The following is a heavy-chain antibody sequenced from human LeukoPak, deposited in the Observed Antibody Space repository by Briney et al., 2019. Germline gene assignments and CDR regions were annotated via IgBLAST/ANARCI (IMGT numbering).Heavy chain of an antibody. V-gene: IGHV1-18*01. CDR1: GYTLTSYG. Sequence: ASVKVSCKASGYTLTSYGIIWVRRAPGQGLEWMGWINPYNCNTNYAQKFQGRVTMTTDTSTSTAYMELRSLRSDDTAVYYCAREQGVWRTAFDYWGQGTLVTVSS. D-gene: IGHD5-18*01. J-gene: IGHJ4*02. CDR3: AREQGVWRTAFDY. CDR2: INPYNCNT.